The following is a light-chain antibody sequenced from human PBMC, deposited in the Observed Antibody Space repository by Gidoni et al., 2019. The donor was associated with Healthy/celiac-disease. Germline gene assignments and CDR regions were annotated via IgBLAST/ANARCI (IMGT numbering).Light chain of an antibody. V-gene: IGKV1-27*01. CDR2: AAS. J-gene: IGKJ3*01. CDR1: QGISNY. Sequence: DIQMNQYPSSLSASVGDRVTITCRARQGISNYVAWYQQKPGNVPKLLLYAASTLKSGVPSPFSGSGARTDFTLTISSLQPEDAANYYCQKYNSAPFTFGPGTKVEIK. CDR3: QKYNSAPFT.